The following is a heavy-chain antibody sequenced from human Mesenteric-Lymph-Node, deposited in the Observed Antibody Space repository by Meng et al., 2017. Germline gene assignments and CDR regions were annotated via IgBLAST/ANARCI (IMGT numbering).Heavy chain of an antibody. CDR2: ISYDGSNK. D-gene: IGHD3-10*01. CDR1: GFTFSSYA. Sequence: GGSLRLSCAASGFTFSSYAMHWVRQAPGKGLEWVAVISYDGSNKYYADSVKGRFTISRDNAKNSLYLQMNSLRAEDTAVYYCAREITMVRGVIEGWGQGTLVTVSS. CDR3: AREITMVRGVIEG. J-gene: IGHJ4*02. V-gene: IGHV3-30*07.